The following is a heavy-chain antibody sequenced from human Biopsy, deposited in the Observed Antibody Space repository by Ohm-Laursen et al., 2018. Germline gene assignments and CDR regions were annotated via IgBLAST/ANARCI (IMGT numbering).Heavy chain of an antibody. CDR1: GGSISNDY. V-gene: IGHV4-59*01. D-gene: IGHD2/OR15-2a*01. CDR3: ARTTNSTGSPFISFNSLDA. CDR2: IYYTGST. Sequence: GTLSLTCTVSGGSISNDYWSWIRQTPGKGLEWIGYIYYTGSTNYNPSLKSRVTISVDTSKNQFSLRLNSVTAADTYVYFCARTTNSTGSPFISFNSLDAWGQGTPVTVSS. J-gene: IGHJ5*02.